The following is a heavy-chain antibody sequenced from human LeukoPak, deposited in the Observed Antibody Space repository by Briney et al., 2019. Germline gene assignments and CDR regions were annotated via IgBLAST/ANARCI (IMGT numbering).Heavy chain of an antibody. CDR3: ARVVMAGRIAPNPYFDF. D-gene: IGHD6-13*01. J-gene: IGHJ4*02. CDR2: ISYDGSNK. Sequence: GGSLRLSCAASGFTFSSYAMHWVRQAPGKGLEWVAVISYDGSNKYYADSVKGRFTISRDNSKNTLYLQMNSLRAEDTALYYCARVVMAGRIAPNPYFDFWGQGTLVTVSS. V-gene: IGHV3-30*04. CDR1: GFTFSSYA.